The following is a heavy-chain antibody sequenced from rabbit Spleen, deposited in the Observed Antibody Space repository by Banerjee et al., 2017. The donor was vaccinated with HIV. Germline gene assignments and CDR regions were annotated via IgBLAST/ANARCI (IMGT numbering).Heavy chain of an antibody. V-gene: IGHV1S21*01. J-gene: IGHJ4*01. CDR3: ARDLTGVIGWNFGW. CDR1: GFDFSGYG. CDR2: IDPLFDNT. Sequence: EQLKETGGGLVQPGGSLKLSCKASGFDFSGYGMSWVRQAPGKGLEWIGYIDPLFDNTYYASWVNGRFTISKTSSTVDLKMTSLTAADTATYFCARDLTGVIGWNFGWWGPGTLVTVS. D-gene: IGHD1-1*01.